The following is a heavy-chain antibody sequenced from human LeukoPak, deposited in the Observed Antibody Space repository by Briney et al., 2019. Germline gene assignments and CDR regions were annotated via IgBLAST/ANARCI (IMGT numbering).Heavy chain of an antibody. J-gene: IGHJ4*02. CDR3: ASQYGSGHYHFDY. CDR1: GGSFSGYY. D-gene: IGHD3-10*01. CDR2: INHSGST. V-gene: IGHV4-34*01. Sequence: SSETLSLTCAVYGGSFSGYYWSWIRQPPGKGLEWIGEINHSGSTNYNPSLKSRVTILVDKSKNQFSLKLSSVTAADTAVYFCASQYGSGHYHFDYWGQGTLVFVSP.